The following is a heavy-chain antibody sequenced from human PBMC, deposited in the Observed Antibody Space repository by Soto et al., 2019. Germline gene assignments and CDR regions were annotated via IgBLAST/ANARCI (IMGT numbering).Heavy chain of an antibody. V-gene: IGHV1-69*06. CDR1: RGTFRSYA. CDR2: IIPIFGTA. D-gene: IGHD6-13*01. CDR3: ARDFGRPGGSWYPYFDY. J-gene: IGHJ4*02. Sequence: CKGSRGTFRSYASRLVRRGPGQWLEWMGGIIPIFGTANYAQKFQGRVTITADKSTSTAYMELSSPRSEDTAVYYCARDFGRPGGSWYPYFDYWGQGTLVTVSS.